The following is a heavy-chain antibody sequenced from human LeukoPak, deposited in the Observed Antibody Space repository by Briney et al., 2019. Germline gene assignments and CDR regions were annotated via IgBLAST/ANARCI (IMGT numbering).Heavy chain of an antibody. J-gene: IGHJ4*02. CDR3: ARERSIVGAVDY. CDR1: GYTFTSNY. V-gene: IGHV1-69*06. Sequence: SVKVSCKAFGYTFTSNYMHWVRQAPGQGLEWMGGIIPIFGTANYAQKFQGRVTVTADKSTSTAYMELSSLRSEDTAVYYCARERSIVGAVDYWGQGTLVTVSS. D-gene: IGHD1-26*01. CDR2: IIPIFGTA.